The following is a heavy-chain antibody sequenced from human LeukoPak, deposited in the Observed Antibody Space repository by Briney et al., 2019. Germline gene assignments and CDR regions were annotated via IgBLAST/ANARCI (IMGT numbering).Heavy chain of an antibody. CDR2: ISGSGGST. D-gene: IGHD3-22*01. V-gene: IGHV3-23*01. CDR1: GFTFSSYA. CDR3: ARVRVEVDMIRGYFDY. Sequence: GGSLRLSCAASGFTFSSYAMSWVRQAPGKGLEWVSTISGSGGSTYYADSVKGRFTISRDNSKNTLYLQVNSLRAEDTAVYYCARVRVEVDMIRGYFDYWGQGTLVTVSS. J-gene: IGHJ4*02.